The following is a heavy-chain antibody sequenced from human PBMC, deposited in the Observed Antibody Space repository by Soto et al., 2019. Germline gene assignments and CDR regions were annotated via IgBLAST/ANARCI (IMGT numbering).Heavy chain of an antibody. Sequence: PSETLSLTCTVSGGSISSYYWSWIRQPPGKGLEWIGYIYSSGSTNYNPSLKSRVTISVDTSKNQFSLKLSSVTAADTAVYYCARSGYCCDDCYSMDFDYWGQGTLVTVSS. CDR3: ARSGYCCDDCYSMDFDY. V-gene: IGHV4-59*01. D-gene: IGHD2-21*02. J-gene: IGHJ4*02. CDR1: GGSISSYY. CDR2: IYSSGST.